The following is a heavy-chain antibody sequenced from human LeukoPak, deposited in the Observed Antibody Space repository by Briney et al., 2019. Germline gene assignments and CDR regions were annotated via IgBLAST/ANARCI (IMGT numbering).Heavy chain of an antibody. J-gene: IGHJ4*02. Sequence: SETLSLTCTVSGGSISSSRYYWGWIRQPPGKGLEWIGSIYYSGSTYYNPSLKSLVIISVDTSKNQFSLKLSSVTAADTAVYYCARVSAAAGTAYYFDYWGQGTLVTVSS. CDR1: GGSISSSRYY. D-gene: IGHD2-21*02. CDR2: IYYSGST. CDR3: ARVSAAAGTAYYFDY. V-gene: IGHV4-39*01.